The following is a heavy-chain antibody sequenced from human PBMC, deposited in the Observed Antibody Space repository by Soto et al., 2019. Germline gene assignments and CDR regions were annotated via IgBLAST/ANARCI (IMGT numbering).Heavy chain of an antibody. CDR2: ISYDGSNK. CDR3: ARDRGPDPTYYYDSSGYSPPGPGVY. Sequence: GGSLRLSCAASGFTFSSYGMHWVRQAPGKGLEWVAVISYDGSNKYYADSVKGRFTISRDNSKNTLYLQMNSLRAEDTAVYYCARDRGPDPTYYYDSSGYSPPGPGVYWGQGTLVTVSS. CDR1: GFTFSSYG. V-gene: IGHV3-30*03. J-gene: IGHJ4*02. D-gene: IGHD3-22*01.